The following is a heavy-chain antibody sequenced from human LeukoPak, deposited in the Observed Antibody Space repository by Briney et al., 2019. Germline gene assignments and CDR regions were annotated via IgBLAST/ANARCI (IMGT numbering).Heavy chain of an antibody. J-gene: IGHJ4*02. CDR3: ARERPYYYDSSGYYDY. CDR2: IYTSGST. V-gene: IGHV4-4*07. CDR1: GGSISSYY. Sequence: SETLSLTCTVSGGSISSYYWSWIRQPAGKGLEWIGRIYTSGSTNYNPSLKSRVTMSVDTSKNQFSLKLSSVTAVDTAVYYCARERPYYYDSSGYYDYWGQGTLVTVSS. D-gene: IGHD3-22*01.